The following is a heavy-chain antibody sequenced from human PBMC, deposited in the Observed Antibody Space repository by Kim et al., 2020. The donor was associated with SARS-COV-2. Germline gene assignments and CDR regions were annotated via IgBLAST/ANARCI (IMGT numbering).Heavy chain of an antibody. V-gene: IGHV4-30-2*04. CDR2: T. Sequence: TYDNPSLNSRVTISVDTSQNQFSLKLSSATAADTAVYYCARDGSGSYFDYWGQGTLVTVSS. J-gene: IGHJ4*02. CDR3: ARDGSGSYFDY. D-gene: IGHD3-10*01.